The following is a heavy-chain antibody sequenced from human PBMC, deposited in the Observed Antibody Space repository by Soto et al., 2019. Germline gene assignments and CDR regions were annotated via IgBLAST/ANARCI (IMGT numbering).Heavy chain of an antibody. CDR2: IIPIFGTA. CDR1: GGTFRSYA. Sequence: SVKVSCEASGGTFRSYAISWVRKAPGQGLEWMGGIIPIFGTANYSQKCQGRVTISADESTSTTYMELSSLRSEDTAVYYCATPAELRGLGGMYVYGQGTTFTISS. CDR3: ATPAELRGLGGMYV. V-gene: IGHV1-69*13. D-gene: IGHD2-2*01. J-gene: IGHJ6*02.